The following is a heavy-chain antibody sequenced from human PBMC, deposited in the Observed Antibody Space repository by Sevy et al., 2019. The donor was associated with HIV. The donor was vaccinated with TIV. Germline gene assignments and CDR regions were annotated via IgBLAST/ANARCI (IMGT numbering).Heavy chain of an antibody. D-gene: IGHD2-15*01. J-gene: IGHJ4*02. V-gene: IGHV1-2*02. CDR1: GYTFTGYY. CDR2: INPNMGGT. CDR3: ARSFRVLVGIDY. Sequence: ASVKVSCKASGYTFTGYYMHWVRQAPGQGLEWMGWINPNMGGTNYAQKFQGRVTMTRDTSISTAYMELSRLRSDDTAVYYCARSFRVLVGIDYWGQGTLVTVSS.